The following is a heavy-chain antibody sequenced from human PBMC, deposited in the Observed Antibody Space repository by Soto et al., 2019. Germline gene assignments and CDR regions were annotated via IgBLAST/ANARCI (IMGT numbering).Heavy chain of an antibody. CDR1: GFTFSSYS. Sequence: PGGSLRLSCAASGFTFSSYSISWVRQAPGKGLEWVSAISGSGGSTYYADSVKGRFTISRDNSKNTLYLQMNSLRAEDTAVYYCANFRRGPFDYWGQGTLVTVSS. J-gene: IGHJ4*02. D-gene: IGHD3-10*01. CDR3: ANFRRGPFDY. V-gene: IGHV3-23*01. CDR2: ISGSGGST.